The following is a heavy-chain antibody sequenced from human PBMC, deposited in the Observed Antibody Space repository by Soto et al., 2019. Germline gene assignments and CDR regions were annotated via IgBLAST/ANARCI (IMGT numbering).Heavy chain of an antibody. J-gene: IGHJ4*02. Sequence: QVQLVQCGAEVKKPGASEKVSCKASGYTFTSYAMHWVRQAPGQRLEWMGWINAGNGNTKYSQKFQGRVTITRDTSASTAYMELSSVRSEETAVNYCGRDFPPSDYGGQGTVVTVSS. CDR2: INAGNGNT. CDR3: GRDFPPSDY. CDR1: GYTFTSYA. V-gene: IGHV1-3*01.